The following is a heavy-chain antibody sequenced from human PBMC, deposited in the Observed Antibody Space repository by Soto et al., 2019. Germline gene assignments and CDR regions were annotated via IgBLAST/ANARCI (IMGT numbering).Heavy chain of an antibody. D-gene: IGHD1-7*01. CDR1: GFTVSSNY. Sequence: GGSLRLSCAASGFTVSSNYMSWVRQAPGKGLEWVSVIYSGGSTYYADSVKSRFTISRDNSKNTLYLQMNSLRAEDTAVYYCARSGGTTSLDYYGMDVWGQGTTVTVSS. CDR2: IYSGGST. CDR3: ARSGGTTSLDYYGMDV. V-gene: IGHV3-53*01. J-gene: IGHJ6*02.